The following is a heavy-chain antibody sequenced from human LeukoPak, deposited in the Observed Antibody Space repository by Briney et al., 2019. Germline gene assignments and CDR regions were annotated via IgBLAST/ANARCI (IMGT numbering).Heavy chain of an antibody. J-gene: IGHJ4*02. V-gene: IGHV3-23*01. Sequence: ETLSLTCTVSGYSISSGYYWGWIRQPPGKGLEWVSTISGSSDATYYADSVKGRFTISRDNSKNTLYLQMNSLTAEDTAIYYCAKDRGTPWYWGQGTLVTVSS. D-gene: IGHD2-15*01. CDR2: ISGSSDAT. CDR3: AKDRGTPWY. CDR1: GYSISSGYY.